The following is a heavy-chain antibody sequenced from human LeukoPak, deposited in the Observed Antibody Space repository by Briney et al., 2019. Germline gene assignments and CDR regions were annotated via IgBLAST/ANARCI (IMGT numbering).Heavy chain of an antibody. CDR1: GFTFSSYA. CDR2: IYSGGST. CDR3: AREYQWLGYFDY. D-gene: IGHD6-19*01. Sequence: GGSLRLSCAASGFTFSSYAMSWVRQAPGKGLEWVSVIYSGGSTYYADSVKGRFTISRDNSKNTLYLQMNSLRAEDTAVYYCAREYQWLGYFDYWGQGTLVTVSS. J-gene: IGHJ4*02. V-gene: IGHV3-53*01.